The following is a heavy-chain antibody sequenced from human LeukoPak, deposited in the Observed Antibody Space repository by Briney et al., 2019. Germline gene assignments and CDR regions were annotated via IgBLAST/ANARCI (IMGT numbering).Heavy chain of an antibody. CDR3: AGLSGSYLSGAFDI. Sequence: SSETLSLTCTVSGGSVSSSSYYWGWIRQPPGKGLQWIGSIYYSGSTYYNPSFKSRVTISADTSKNQFSLKLSSVTAADTSVYYCAGLSGSYLSGAFDIWGQGTMVTVSS. V-gene: IGHV4-39*01. J-gene: IGHJ3*02. CDR2: IYYSGST. CDR1: GGSVSSSSYY. D-gene: IGHD1-26*01.